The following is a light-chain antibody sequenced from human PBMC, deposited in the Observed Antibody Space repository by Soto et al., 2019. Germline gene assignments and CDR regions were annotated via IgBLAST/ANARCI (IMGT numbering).Light chain of an antibody. CDR1: SIDVDDY. Sequence: QSALTQPRSVSGSPGQSVTISCSGTSIDVDDYVSWYQQHPGKAPKVIIYDVTEWPSGVPDRFSGSKSGNAASLTVSGLQAEDEADYYCCAHVGSSTYVFGSGTKLTVL. J-gene: IGLJ6*01. CDR2: DVT. CDR3: CAHVGSSTYV. V-gene: IGLV2-11*01.